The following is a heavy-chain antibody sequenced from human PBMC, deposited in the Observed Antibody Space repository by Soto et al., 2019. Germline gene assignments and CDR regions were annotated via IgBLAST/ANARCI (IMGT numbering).Heavy chain of an antibody. D-gene: IGHD2-21*01. Sequence: GGSLRLSCAASGFTFDDYAMHWVRQAPGKGLEWVSGISWNSGSIGYADSVKGRFTISRDNAKNSLYLQMNSLRAEDTALYYCSKDNSHDGGHFVFDYWGQGTLVAVSS. V-gene: IGHV3-9*01. J-gene: IGHJ4*02. CDR3: SKDNSHDGGHFVFDY. CDR1: GFTFDDYA. CDR2: ISWNSGSI.